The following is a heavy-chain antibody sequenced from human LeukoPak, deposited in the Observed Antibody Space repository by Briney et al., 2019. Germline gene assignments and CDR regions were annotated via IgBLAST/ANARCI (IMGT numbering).Heavy chain of an antibody. V-gene: IGHV3-33*06. Sequence: GGSLRLSCAASGFTFSSYGMHWVRQAPGKGLEWVAVIWYDGSNKYYADSVKGRFTISRDNSKNTLYLQMNSLRAEATAGYYCAKTGYSSSSGDYYYYMDVWGKGTTVTVSS. CDR1: GFTFSSYG. D-gene: IGHD6-6*01. J-gene: IGHJ6*03. CDR3: AKTGYSSSSGDYYYYMDV. CDR2: IWYDGSNK.